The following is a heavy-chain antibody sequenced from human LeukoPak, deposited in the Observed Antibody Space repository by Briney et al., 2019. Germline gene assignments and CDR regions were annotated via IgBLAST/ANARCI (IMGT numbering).Heavy chain of an antibody. Sequence: PSETLSLTCTVSHGSISNYYWSWIRQPPGKGLEWIGYVHYSGSTNYNPSLKSRATISVDTSKSQFSLKLSSVTAADTAIYYCARGYSSSWYYFDYWGQGTLVTVSS. CDR1: HGSISNYY. CDR3: ARGYSSSWYYFDY. CDR2: VHYSGST. J-gene: IGHJ4*02. V-gene: IGHV4-59*08. D-gene: IGHD6-13*01.